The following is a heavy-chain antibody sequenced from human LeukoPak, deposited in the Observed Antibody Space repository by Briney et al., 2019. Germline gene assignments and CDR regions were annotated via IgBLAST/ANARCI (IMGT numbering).Heavy chain of an antibody. CDR3: ARSFYDHYYYGMDV. CDR1: GFTFTSYS. CDR2: ISGGGGST. J-gene: IGHJ6*02. Sequence: GGSLRLSCAASGFTFTSYSMNWVRQAPGKGLEWVSTISGGGGSTYYADSVKGRFTISRDNAKNSLCLQMNSLRAEDTAVYYCARSFYDHYYYGMDVWGQGTTVTVSS. D-gene: IGHD5/OR15-5a*01. V-gene: IGHV3-21*01.